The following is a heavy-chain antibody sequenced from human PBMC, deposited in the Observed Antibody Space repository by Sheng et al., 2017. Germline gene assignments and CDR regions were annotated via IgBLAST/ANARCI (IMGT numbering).Heavy chain of an antibody. CDR1: GGSFSGYY. D-gene: IGHD2-8*01. Sequence: QVQLQQWGAGLLKPSETLSITCAVYGGSFSGYYWSWIRQPPREGAWSGLGKVNHSGSTNYNPSLKSRVTISVDTSKNQFSLKLSSVTAADTAVYYCARGYCTNGVCPLDYWGQGTLVTVSS. CDR2: VNHSGST. CDR3: ARGYCTNGVCPLDY. J-gene: IGHJ4*02. V-gene: IGHV4-34*01.